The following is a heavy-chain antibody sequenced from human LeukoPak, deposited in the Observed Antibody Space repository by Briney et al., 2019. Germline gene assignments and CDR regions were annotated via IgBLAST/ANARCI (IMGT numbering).Heavy chain of an antibody. Sequence: PSETLSLTCTVSGGSISSYYWSWIRQPPGKGLEWIGYIYHSGSTNYNASLKSRVTISVDTSKNQFSLKLSSVTAADTAVYYCARVGGSRTTYNWFDPWGQGTLVTVSS. CDR3: ARVGGSRTTYNWFDP. J-gene: IGHJ5*02. D-gene: IGHD6-13*01. V-gene: IGHV4-59*01. CDR2: IYHSGST. CDR1: GGSISSYY.